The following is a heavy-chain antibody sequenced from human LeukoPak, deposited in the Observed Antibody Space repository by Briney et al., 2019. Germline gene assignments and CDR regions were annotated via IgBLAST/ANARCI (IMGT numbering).Heavy chain of an antibody. CDR3: ARGVTLYYYYMDV. J-gene: IGHJ6*03. CDR1: GYTFTGYY. CDR2: INPNSGGS. Sequence: ASVKVSCKASGYTFTGYYFHWVRQAPGQGLEWMGWINPNSGGSNYAQKFRGRVTMTRDTSISTAYMELSRLRSDDMAVYYCARGVTLYYYYMDVWGKGTTVTVSS. V-gene: IGHV1-2*02. D-gene: IGHD5/OR15-5a*01.